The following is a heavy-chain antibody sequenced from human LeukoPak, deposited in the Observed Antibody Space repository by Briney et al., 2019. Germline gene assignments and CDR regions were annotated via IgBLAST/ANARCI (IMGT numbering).Heavy chain of an antibody. CDR1: GGSFSGYY. D-gene: IGHD4-23*01. Sequence: SETLSLTCAVYGGSFSGYYWSWIRQPPGKGLEWIGEINHSGSTNYNPSLKSRVTISVDTSKNQFSRKLSSVTAADTAVYYCASSYGGNSYWGQGTLVTVSS. CDR3: ASSYGGNSY. CDR2: INHSGST. V-gene: IGHV4-34*01. J-gene: IGHJ4*02.